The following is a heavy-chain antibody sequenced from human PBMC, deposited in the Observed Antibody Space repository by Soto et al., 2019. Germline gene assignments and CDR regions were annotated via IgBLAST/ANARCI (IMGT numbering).Heavy chain of an antibody. CDR2: MSAGGTGT. CDR3: AKVGPGYAFDI. J-gene: IGHJ3*02. D-gene: IGHD3-16*01. Sequence: GGSLRLSCVASGFTFSTYAMSWVRQAPGKGLDWVAGMSAGGTGTYYADSVKGRFTISRDNSRDTLYLQMNSLRAEDTAVYYCAKVGPGYAFDIWGQGTMVTV. CDR1: GFTFSTYA. V-gene: IGHV3-23*01.